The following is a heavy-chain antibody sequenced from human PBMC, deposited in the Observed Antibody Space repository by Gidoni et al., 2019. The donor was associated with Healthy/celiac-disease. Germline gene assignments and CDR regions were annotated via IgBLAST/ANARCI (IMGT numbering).Heavy chain of an antibody. CDR1: GFTFSSYA. CDR2: ISGSGGST. J-gene: IGHJ6*02. D-gene: IGHD2-8*01. CDR3: SKEGGYCTNGVCYMGDYYYYGMDV. Sequence: VQLLESGGGLVQPGGSLSLSCSAYGFTFSSYAMLWVRQAPGKGLEWVSAISGSGGSTYYADCVNGRFTISRDNSKNTLYLQMNSLRAEDTAGYYRSKEGGYCTNGVCYMGDYYYYGMDVWGQGTTVTVSS. V-gene: IGHV3-23*01.